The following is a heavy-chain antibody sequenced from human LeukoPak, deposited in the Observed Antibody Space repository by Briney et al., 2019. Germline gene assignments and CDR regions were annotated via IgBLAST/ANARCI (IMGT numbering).Heavy chain of an antibody. D-gene: IGHD3-10*01. J-gene: IGHJ4*02. Sequence: SETLSLTCTVSGGSFSSTTYYWSWIRQPPGKGLVWVACINYSGSTYYNPSLKSRVTTSVDTSENQFSLKLSSVTAADTAVYYCARYVVYGSGKYYFDYWGQGTLVTVSS. V-gene: IGHV4-39*01. CDR1: GGSFSSTTYY. CDR3: ARYVVYGSGKYYFDY. CDR2: INYSGST.